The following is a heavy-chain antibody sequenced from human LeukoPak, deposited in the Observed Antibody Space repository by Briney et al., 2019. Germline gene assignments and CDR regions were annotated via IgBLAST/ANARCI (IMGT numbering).Heavy chain of an antibody. D-gene: IGHD6-13*01. Sequence: GGSLRLSCAASGFSFGSYWMSWVRQAPGKGLEWMANIKQDGSQKYYVDSVKGRLTISRDNAENPLFLQMNSLRPEDTAVYYCARDRDSNWYPFLDSWGQGTLVIVS. CDR1: GFSFGSYW. J-gene: IGHJ4*02. V-gene: IGHV3-7*03. CDR3: ARDRDSNWYPFLDS. CDR2: IKQDGSQK.